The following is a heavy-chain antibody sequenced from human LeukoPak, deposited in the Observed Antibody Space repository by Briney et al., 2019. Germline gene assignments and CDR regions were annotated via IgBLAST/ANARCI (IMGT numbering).Heavy chain of an antibody. CDR1: GFTFSSYG. J-gene: IGHJ4*02. CDR3: AKDDHGEY. D-gene: IGHD3-10*01. Sequence: GGSLRLSCAASGFTFSSYGMHWDRQAPGKGLEWVAVISYDGSNKYYADSVKGRFTISRDNSKNTLYLQMNSLRAEDTAVYYCAKDDHGEYWGQGTLVTVSS. CDR2: ISYDGSNK. V-gene: IGHV3-30*18.